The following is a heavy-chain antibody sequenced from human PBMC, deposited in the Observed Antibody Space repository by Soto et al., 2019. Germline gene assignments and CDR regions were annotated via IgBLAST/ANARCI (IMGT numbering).Heavy chain of an antibody. CDR2: ISSNSAYI. CDR3: TRDASRDSSARGWFDP. V-gene: IGHV3-21*01. Sequence: EGSLRLSCAASGFTFRSFTINCFRQAPVKGLEWVSTISSNSAYIYYTDALRGRFTISRDNAKNSLHLQMNSLRAEDTAVYYCTRDASRDSSARGWFDPWGPGTLVTVSS. J-gene: IGHJ5*02. D-gene: IGHD6-13*01. CDR1: GFTFRSFT.